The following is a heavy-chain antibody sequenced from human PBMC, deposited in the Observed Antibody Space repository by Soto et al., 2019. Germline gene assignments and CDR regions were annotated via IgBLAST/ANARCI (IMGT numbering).Heavy chain of an antibody. D-gene: IGHD1-26*01. J-gene: IGHJ4*02. CDR3: ARLSGARSPANF. V-gene: IGHV5-51*01. CDR2: IYPGDSDT. Sequence: GESLKLSCKGSGYSFTDYWIGWVRQMPGKGLEWMGIIYPGDSDTRYNPSFQGRVTISADKSITTAYLQWSSLKASDTAMYFCARLSGARSPANFWGQGTRVTVSS. CDR1: GYSFTDYW.